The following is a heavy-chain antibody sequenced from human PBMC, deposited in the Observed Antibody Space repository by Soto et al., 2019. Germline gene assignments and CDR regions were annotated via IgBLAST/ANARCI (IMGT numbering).Heavy chain of an antibody. J-gene: IGHJ6*02. CDR1: GYTFTSYG. CDR2: ISAYNGNT. V-gene: IGHV1-18*01. D-gene: IGHD3-3*01. CDR3: ARGYYDFWSGYSLPIYYYYYGMDV. Sequence: ASVKVSCKASGYTFTSYGISWVRQAPGQGLEWMGWISAYNGNTNYAQKLQGRVTMTTDTSTSTAYMELRSLRSDDTAVYYCARGYYDFWSGYSLPIYYYYYGMDVWGQGTTVTVSS.